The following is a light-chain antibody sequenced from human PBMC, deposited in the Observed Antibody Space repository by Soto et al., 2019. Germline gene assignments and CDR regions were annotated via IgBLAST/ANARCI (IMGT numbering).Light chain of an antibody. CDR1: QSVSSD. Sequence: EIVVTQSPATLSVSPGERATLSCRASQSVSSDLAWYQQKPGQTPSLLIYAASTRATGIPARFSGSGSGTEFTLTISSLQSEDFVVYYCQQYHNWPRTFGQGTKVEI. CDR3: QQYHNWPRT. J-gene: IGKJ1*01. V-gene: IGKV3-15*01. CDR2: AAS.